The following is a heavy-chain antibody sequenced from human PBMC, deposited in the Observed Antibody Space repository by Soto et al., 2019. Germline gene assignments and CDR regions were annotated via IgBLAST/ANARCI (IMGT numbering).Heavy chain of an antibody. D-gene: IGHD5-12*01. CDR3: ARGKGDGYTMSYYYYYGMDV. J-gene: IGHJ6*02. Sequence: SVKVSCKASGGTLSSYAISWVRQAPGQGLEWMGGIIPIFGTANYAQKFQGRVTITADESTSTAYMELSSLRSEDTAVYYCARGKGDGYTMSYYYYYGMDVWGQGTTVTVSS. V-gene: IGHV1-69*13. CDR1: GGTLSSYA. CDR2: IIPIFGTA.